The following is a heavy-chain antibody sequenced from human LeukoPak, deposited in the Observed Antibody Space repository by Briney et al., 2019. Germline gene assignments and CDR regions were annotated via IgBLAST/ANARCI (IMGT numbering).Heavy chain of an antibody. CDR1: GYTFTSYY. D-gene: IGHD3-10*01. CDR2: INPSGGST. Sequence: ASVKVSCKASGYTFTSYYMHWLRQAPGQGLEWMGIINPSGGSTSYAQKFQGRVTMTRDMSTSTVYMELSSLRSEDTAVYYCAREWGDYYGSGTQNYFDYWGQGTLVTVSS. V-gene: IGHV1-46*01. J-gene: IGHJ4*02. CDR3: AREWGDYYGSGTQNYFDY.